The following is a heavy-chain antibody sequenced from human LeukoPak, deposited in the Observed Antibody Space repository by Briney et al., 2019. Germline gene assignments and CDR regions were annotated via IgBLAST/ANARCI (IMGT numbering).Heavy chain of an antibody. J-gene: IGHJ4*02. CDR2: IYYSGST. V-gene: IGHV4-39*07. D-gene: IGHD3-22*01. Sequence: SGTLSLTCTVSGGSISSSSYYWGWIRQPPGKGLEWIGSIYYSGSTYYNPSLKSRVTISVDTSKNQFSLKLSSVTAADTAVYYCARKFYYYDSSGYIPLGFDYWGQGTLVTVSS. CDR3: ARKFYYYDSSGYIPLGFDY. CDR1: GGSISSSSYY.